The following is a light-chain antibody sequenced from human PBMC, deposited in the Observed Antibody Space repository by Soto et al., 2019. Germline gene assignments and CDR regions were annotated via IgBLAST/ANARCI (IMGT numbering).Light chain of an antibody. V-gene: IGLV2-23*01. Sequence: QSALTEPASVSGSPGQSITISCTRTSSDVGSYNLVSWYQQHPGKAPKLMIYEGSKRPSGVSNRFSGSKSGNTASLTISGLQAEDEADYYCCSYAGSSTPLVFGTGTKLTVL. J-gene: IGLJ1*01. CDR2: EGS. CDR1: SSDVGSYNL. CDR3: CSYAGSSTPLV.